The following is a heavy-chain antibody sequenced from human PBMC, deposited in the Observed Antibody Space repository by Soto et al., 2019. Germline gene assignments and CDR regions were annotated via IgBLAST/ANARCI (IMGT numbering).Heavy chain of an antibody. J-gene: IGHJ4*02. Sequence: GESLKISCKGSGYSFTSYWIGWVRQMPGKGLEWMGIIYPGDSDTRYSPSFQGQVTISADKSISTAYLQWSNLKASDTAMYYCARLDCSGGSCYSEPFDYWGQGTLVTVSS. D-gene: IGHD2-15*01. CDR2: IYPGDSDT. V-gene: IGHV5-51*01. CDR3: ARLDCSGGSCYSEPFDY. CDR1: GYSFTSYW.